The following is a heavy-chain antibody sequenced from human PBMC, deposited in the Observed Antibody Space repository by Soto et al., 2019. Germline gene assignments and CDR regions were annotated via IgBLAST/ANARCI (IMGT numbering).Heavy chain of an antibody. J-gene: IGHJ4*02. D-gene: IGHD1-7*01. CDR2: ISSSSSYI. Sequence: EVQLVESGGGLVKPGGSLRLSCAASGFTFSSYSMNWVRQAPGKGLEWVSSISSSSSYIYYADSVKGRFTISRDNAKNSLYLQMNSLRAEDTAVYYCARANWNYGGTDYWGQGTLVTVSS. V-gene: IGHV3-21*01. CDR1: GFTFSSYS. CDR3: ARANWNYGGTDY.